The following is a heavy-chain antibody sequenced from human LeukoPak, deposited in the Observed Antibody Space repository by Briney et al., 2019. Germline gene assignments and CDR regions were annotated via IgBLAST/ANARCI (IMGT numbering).Heavy chain of an antibody. D-gene: IGHD6-19*01. CDR3: ASSGWYFQEYNWFDP. V-gene: IGHV1-18*01. CDR2: ISAHNGNT. CDR1: GYTFTSYG. J-gene: IGHJ5*02. Sequence: GASVKVSCKASGYTFTSYGITWVRQAPGQGLEWMGWISAHNGNTNYAQNLQGRVTMATDTSRSTAYMELRGLRSDDTAVYYCASSGWYFQEYNWFDPWGQGTLVTVSS.